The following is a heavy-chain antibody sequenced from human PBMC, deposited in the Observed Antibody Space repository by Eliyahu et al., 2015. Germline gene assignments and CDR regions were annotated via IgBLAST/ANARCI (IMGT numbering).Heavy chain of an antibody. D-gene: IGHD3/OR15-3a*01. Sequence: QVQLVQSGAEVKKPGASVKVSCKVSGXXXTXLSMHXVRQAPGKGLEWMGCFDPEDGETIYAQRFQGRVTMTEDTSTDTAYMELSSLRSDDTAVYYCTTLKKSPGFWTDYYFDYWGQGTLVTVSS. J-gene: IGHJ4*02. CDR1: GXXXTXLS. V-gene: IGHV1-24*01. CDR3: TTLKKSPGFWTDYYFDY. CDR2: FDPEDGET.